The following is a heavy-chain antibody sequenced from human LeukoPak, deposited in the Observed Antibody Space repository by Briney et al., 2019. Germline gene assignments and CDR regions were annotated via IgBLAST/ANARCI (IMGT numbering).Heavy chain of an antibody. CDR2: IKNDGAVK. D-gene: IGHD6-13*01. CDR1: GFTFSSYA. V-gene: IGHV3-7*01. Sequence: GGSLRLSCAASGFTFSSYAMSWVRQAPGKGLEWVANIKNDGAVKNYVDSVKGRFTISRDNAKNSLYLQMNSLRAEDTAVYYCAKDSYSKGDFWGQGVLVTVSS. J-gene: IGHJ4*02. CDR3: AKDSYSKGDF.